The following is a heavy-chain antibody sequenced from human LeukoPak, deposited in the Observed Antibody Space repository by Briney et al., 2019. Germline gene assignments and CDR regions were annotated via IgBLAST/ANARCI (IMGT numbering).Heavy chain of an antibody. CDR2: ISAYNGNT. CDR1: GYTFTSYG. J-gene: IGHJ6*03. CDR3: ARTDPGWTDIVVPEGYYYYMDV. Sequence: ASVEVSCKASGYTFTSYGISWVRQAPGQGLEWMGWISAYNGNTNYAQKLQGRVTMTTDTSTSTAYMELRSLRSDDTAVYYCARTDPGWTDIVVPEGYYYYMDVWGKGTTVTVSS. V-gene: IGHV1-18*01. D-gene: IGHD2-15*01.